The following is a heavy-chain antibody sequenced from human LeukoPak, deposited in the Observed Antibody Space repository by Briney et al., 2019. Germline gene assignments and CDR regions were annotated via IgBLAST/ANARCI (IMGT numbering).Heavy chain of an antibody. CDR1: GFTFSSYG. CDR2: ISYDGSNK. Sequence: GGSLRLSCAASGFTFSSYGMHWVRQAPGKGLEWVAVISYDGSNKYYADSVKGRFTISRDNSKNTLYLQMNSLRAEGTAVYYCAKDLDVVSSSSWYFDYWGQGTLVTVSS. J-gene: IGHJ4*02. D-gene: IGHD6-13*01. CDR3: AKDLDVVSSSSWYFDY. V-gene: IGHV3-30*18.